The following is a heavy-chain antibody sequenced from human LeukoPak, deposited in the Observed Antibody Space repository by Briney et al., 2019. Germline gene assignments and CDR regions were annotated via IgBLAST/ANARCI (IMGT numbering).Heavy chain of an antibody. Sequence: GGSLRLSCAASGFTFSTYWMSWVRQAPGRGLEWVANIKEDGSEKYYDDSVKGRFTISRDNAKNSLYLQMNSLRAEDTAVYYCARGYCSSTSCYPNWFDPWGQGTLVTVSS. CDR3: ARGYCSSTSCYPNWFDP. D-gene: IGHD2-2*01. CDR2: IKEDGSEK. V-gene: IGHV3-7*01. CDR1: GFTFSTYW. J-gene: IGHJ5*02.